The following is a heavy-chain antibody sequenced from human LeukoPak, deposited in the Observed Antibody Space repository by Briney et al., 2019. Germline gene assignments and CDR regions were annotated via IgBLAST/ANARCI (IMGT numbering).Heavy chain of an antibody. CDR2: ISRTGNSI. Sequence: GGSLRLSCAASGFTLTSYEMNWVRLAPGKGPEWISYISRTGNSIYYADSVKGRFTVSRDSAKNSLYLQMNSLRAEDTAVYYCARGPYSSNWYVDYWGQGTLVTVAS. CDR3: ARGPYSSNWYVDY. V-gene: IGHV3-48*03. J-gene: IGHJ4*02. CDR1: GFTLTSYE. D-gene: IGHD6-13*01.